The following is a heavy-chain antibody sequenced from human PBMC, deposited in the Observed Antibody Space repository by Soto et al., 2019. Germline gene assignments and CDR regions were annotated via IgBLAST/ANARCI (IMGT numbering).Heavy chain of an antibody. J-gene: IGHJ5*02. CDR2: VYYVWSP. V-gene: IGHV4-39*01. CDR3: ATIIIPGTRHTYFDP. Sequence: SETLPLTGSVSHGSIGFVDNYWGWICPAPERRLEWSGSVYYVWSPFYNPSLKSRLTMSIDTTKNHFSLNVTSVTATDTAVDYCATIIIPGTRHTYFDPRGQGISVTVSS. CDR1: HGSIGFVDNY.